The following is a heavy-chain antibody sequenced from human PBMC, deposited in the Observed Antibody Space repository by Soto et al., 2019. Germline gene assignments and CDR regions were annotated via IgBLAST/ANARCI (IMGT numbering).Heavy chain of an antibody. CDR1: GFTFSIYG. D-gene: IGHD5-12*01. CDR2: ISYDGSNK. J-gene: IGHJ4*02. CDR3: AKVQMGDMATTLDY. V-gene: IGHV3-30*18. Sequence: LRLSCAASGFTFSIYGMHWVRQAPGKGLEWVAVISYDGSNKYYADSVKGRFTISRDNSKNTLYLQMNSLRAEDTAVYYCAKVQMGDMATTLDYWGQGTLVTVSS.